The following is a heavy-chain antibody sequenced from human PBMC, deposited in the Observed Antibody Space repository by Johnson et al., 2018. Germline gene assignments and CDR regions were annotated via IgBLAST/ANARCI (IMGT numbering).Heavy chain of an antibody. CDR3: AREPGFGDYDY. V-gene: IGHV3-30*03. CDR2: FSYDGVTK. J-gene: IGHJ6*04. D-gene: IGHD3-10*01. CDR1: GFTFSDYI. Sequence: GSLRLSCAASGFTFSDYIMHGVRQAPGKGLEWVAAFSYDGVTKYYPDSVRGRFTISRDNSKNMLFLQMNSLRPEDTALYYCAREPGFGDYDYWGKGTTVTVSS.